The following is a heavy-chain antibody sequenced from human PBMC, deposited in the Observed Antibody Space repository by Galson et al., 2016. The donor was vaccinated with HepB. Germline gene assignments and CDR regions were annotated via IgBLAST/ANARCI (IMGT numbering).Heavy chain of an antibody. CDR1: RFTFSNYA. J-gene: IGHJ2*01. CDR3: ARDTWRIVVSWFFDL. CDR2: LSSDGNNE. Sequence: SLRLSCAASRFTFSNYAMHWVRQPPGKGLEWVALLSSDGNNEYYANSVKGRFTISRDNSKNTRYPQMNSLRAEDTALYYCARDTWRIVVSWFFDLWGRGTLVTVSS. V-gene: IGHV3-30-3*01. D-gene: IGHD1-26*01.